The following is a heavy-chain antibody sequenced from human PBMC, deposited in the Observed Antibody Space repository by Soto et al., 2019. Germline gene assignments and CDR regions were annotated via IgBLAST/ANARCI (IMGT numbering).Heavy chain of an antibody. V-gene: IGHV4-31*03. CDR3: ARNPWGAADVWDV. CDR1: NDSINNPLYY. Sequence: SETLSLTCTVSNDSINNPLYYWGWIRQYPGKGLEWIGYIYYTGSTYYNPSLKSRVTISVDTSKNQFSLNLSSVTAADTAVYYCARNPWGAADVWDVWGQGTTVTVSS. D-gene: IGHD6-13*01. J-gene: IGHJ6*02. CDR2: IYYTGST.